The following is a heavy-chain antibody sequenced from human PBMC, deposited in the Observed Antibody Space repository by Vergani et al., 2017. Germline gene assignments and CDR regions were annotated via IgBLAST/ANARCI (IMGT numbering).Heavy chain of an antibody. CDR2: ISAYNGNT. Sequence: QVQLVQSGAEVKKPGASVKVSCKASGYTFTSYGISWVRQAPGQGLEWMGWISAYNGNTNYAQTLQGRVTMTTDTSTRTAYMELRSLRSDDTAVYYCARDWGAARPDRNNYFDYWGQGTLVTVSS. J-gene: IGHJ4*02. CDR1: GYTFTSYG. CDR3: ARDWGAARPDRNNYFDY. V-gene: IGHV1-18*01. D-gene: IGHD6-6*01.